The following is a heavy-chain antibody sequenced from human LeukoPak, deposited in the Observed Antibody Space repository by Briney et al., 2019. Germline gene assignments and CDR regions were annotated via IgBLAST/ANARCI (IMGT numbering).Heavy chain of an antibody. CDR1: GGTFSSYA. D-gene: IGHD3-3*01. Sequence: ASVKVSCKASGGTFSSYAISWVRQAPGQEREGMGGSNPIFGTANYAQRFQGRFTITADESTSTAYMGASSLRSECTAGYYCARGMVVVPAAPGADQRLLAWLLSLWGQGTLVTVSS. CDR3: ARGMVVVPAAPGADQRLLAWLLSL. V-gene: IGHV1-69*13. J-gene: IGHJ4*02. CDR2: SNPIFGTA.